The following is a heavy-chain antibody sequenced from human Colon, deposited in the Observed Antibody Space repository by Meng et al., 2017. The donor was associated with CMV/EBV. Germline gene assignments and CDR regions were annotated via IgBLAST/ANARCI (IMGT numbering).Heavy chain of an antibody. V-gene: IGHV3-7*04. Sequence: GESLKISCAASGFIFTSYTMNWVRQAPGKGLEWVANINQDGSVKYYVDSLKGRFTISRDNAENSLYLQMNSLMAEDTAVYYCARATYYYDDSGFGHWGQGTLVTVSS. CDR3: ARATYYYDDSGFGH. CDR2: INQDGSVK. J-gene: IGHJ4*02. D-gene: IGHD3-22*01. CDR1: GFIFTSYT.